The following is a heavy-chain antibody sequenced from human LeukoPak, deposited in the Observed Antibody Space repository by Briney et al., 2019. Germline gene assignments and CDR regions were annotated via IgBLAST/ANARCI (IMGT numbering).Heavy chain of an antibody. D-gene: IGHD2-8*01. V-gene: IGHV1-8*01. J-gene: IGHJ4*02. CDR1: RYTFTSYD. Sequence: GPSVKVSCKAARYTFTSYDINWVRQAPGQGLEWTGWMNPYSGNTGCAQKFQGRVTMTRNTSINTAYMELGGLTSDDTAIYFCTRGSHRGYCTTSDCYTVDFWGQGTLVSVSS. CDR2: MNPYSGNT. CDR3: TRGSHRGYCTTSDCYTVDF.